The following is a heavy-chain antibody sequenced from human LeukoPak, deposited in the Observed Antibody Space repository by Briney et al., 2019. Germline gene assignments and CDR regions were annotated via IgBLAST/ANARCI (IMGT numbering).Heavy chain of an antibody. CDR2: IIPILGIA. D-gene: IGHD2-2*01. Sequence: SVKVSCKASGGTFSSYAISWVRQAPGQGLEWMGRIIPILGIANYAQKLQGRVTMTTDTSTSTAYMELRSLRSDDTAVYYCARDRGYCSSTSCSPELDYWGQGTLVTVSS. J-gene: IGHJ4*02. CDR3: ARDRGYCSSTSCSPELDY. V-gene: IGHV1-69*04. CDR1: GGTFSSYA.